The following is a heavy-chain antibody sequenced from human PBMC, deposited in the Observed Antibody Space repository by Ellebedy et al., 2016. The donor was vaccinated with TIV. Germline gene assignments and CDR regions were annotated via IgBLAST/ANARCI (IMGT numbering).Heavy chain of an antibody. J-gene: IGHJ6*02. CDR1: GFTFSSYA. CDR3: ARGGYSGTYYGMDV. D-gene: IGHD5-12*01. CDR2: IWYDGTNK. V-gene: IGHV3-33*01. Sequence: PGGSLRLSCAASGFTFSSYAIHWVRQAPGKGLEWVALIWYDGTNKDYANSVKGRFTISRDNAMNTRYLQMNRLRAEETAVYYCARGGYSGTYYGMDVWGQGTTVIVSS.